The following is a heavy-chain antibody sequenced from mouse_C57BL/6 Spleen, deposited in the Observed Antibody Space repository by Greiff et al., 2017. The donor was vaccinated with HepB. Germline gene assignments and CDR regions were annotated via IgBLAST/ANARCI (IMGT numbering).Heavy chain of an antibody. J-gene: IGHJ4*01. CDR3: AVYYDYDNYAMDY. Sequence: EVKLVESGPVLVKPGASVKMSCKASGYTFTDYYMNWVKQSHGKSLEWIGVINPYNGGTSYNQKFKGKATLTVDKSSSTAYMELNSLTSEDSAVYYCAVYYDYDNYAMDYWGQGTSVTVSS. D-gene: IGHD2-4*01. CDR1: GYTFTDYY. CDR2: INPYNGGT. V-gene: IGHV1-19*01.